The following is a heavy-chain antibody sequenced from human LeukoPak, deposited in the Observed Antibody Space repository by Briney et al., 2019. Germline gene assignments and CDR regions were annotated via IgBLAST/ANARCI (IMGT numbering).Heavy chain of an antibody. J-gene: IGHJ6*03. CDR1: GYTFSDYD. Sequence: ASVKVSCKASGYTFSDYDVNWVRQAPGQGLEWMGWMNPNGGDTGYAQKFQGRVTMTRSMSRNTAYMELSRLRSEDTAVYFCARGVMKGFYYYYMDVWGKGTTIIISS. D-gene: IGHD2-21*01. CDR3: ARGVMKGFYYYYMDV. V-gene: IGHV1-8*01. CDR2: MNPNGGDT.